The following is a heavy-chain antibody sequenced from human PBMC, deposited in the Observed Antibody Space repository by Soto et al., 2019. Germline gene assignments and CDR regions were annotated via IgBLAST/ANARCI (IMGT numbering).Heavy chain of an antibody. CDR1: GGSISSSSYY. Sequence: SETLSLTCTVSGGSISSSSYYWGWIRQPPGKGLEWIGSIYYSGSTYYNPSLKSRVTISVDTSKNQFSLKLSSVTAADTAVYYCARHPTWYSGSKAFYFDYWGQGTLVTVSS. D-gene: IGHD1-26*01. CDR3: ARHPTWYSGSKAFYFDY. J-gene: IGHJ4*02. V-gene: IGHV4-39*01. CDR2: IYYSGST.